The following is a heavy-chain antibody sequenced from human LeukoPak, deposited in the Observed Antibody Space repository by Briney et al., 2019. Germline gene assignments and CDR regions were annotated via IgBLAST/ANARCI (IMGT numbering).Heavy chain of an antibody. J-gene: IGHJ4*02. Sequence: GGSLRLSCAASGFTFSSYSMNWVRQTPGKGLQWVSSISSGSGYIHYADSVKGRFTISRDNAKKSLYLQMNSLRAEDTAVYYCARDGLGIDYWGQGTLVTVSS. CDR3: ARDGLGIDY. D-gene: IGHD3-10*01. V-gene: IGHV3-21*01. CDR2: ISSGSGYI. CDR1: GFTFSSYS.